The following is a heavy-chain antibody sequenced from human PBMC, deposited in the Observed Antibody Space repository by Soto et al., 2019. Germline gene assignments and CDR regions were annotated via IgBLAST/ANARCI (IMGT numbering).Heavy chain of an antibody. CDR3: AKTASPGKRAEGAFDI. V-gene: IGHV4-30-2*01. Sequence: QLQLQESGSGLVKPSQTLSLTCAVSGGSISSGGYSWSWIRQPPGKGLEWIGYIYHSGSTYYNPSLTSRVTISVDRSHNQFPLKLSSVTAADTALYYCAKTASPGKRAEGAFDIWGHRTMFTVSS. CDR2: IYHSGST. D-gene: IGHD3-10*01. J-gene: IGHJ3*02. CDR1: GGSISSGGYS.